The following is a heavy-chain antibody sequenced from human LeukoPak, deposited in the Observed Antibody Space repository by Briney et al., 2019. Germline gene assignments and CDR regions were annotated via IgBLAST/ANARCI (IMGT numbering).Heavy chain of an antibody. V-gene: IGHV1-18*01. J-gene: IGHJ4*02. CDR1: GYTFTICG. CDR2: ISTYNGHT. Sequence: GASVNVSCKASGYTFTICGISWVRQAPGQGLEWMGWISTYNGHTNYARKVQGRVTMTTDTSTSTAYMELRSLRSDDTAVYFCAREGGRYCSGGSCYSSNGWYGGLNYWGQGTLVTVSS. CDR3: AREGGRYCSGGSCYSSNGWYGGLNY. D-gene: IGHD2-15*01.